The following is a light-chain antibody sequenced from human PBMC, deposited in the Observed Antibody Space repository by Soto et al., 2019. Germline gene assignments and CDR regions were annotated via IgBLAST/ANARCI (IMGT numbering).Light chain of an antibody. Sequence: IVMTQSPATLSVSPGESATLSCRASQSVSSNLAWYQQKPGQAPRLLFYGASTRATGIPARFSGSGSGTDLTLTISSLQSEDFAVYYCQQSNNWPYTFGQGTKLEIK. J-gene: IGKJ2*01. CDR1: QSVSSN. V-gene: IGKV3-15*01. CDR2: GAS. CDR3: QQSNNWPYT.